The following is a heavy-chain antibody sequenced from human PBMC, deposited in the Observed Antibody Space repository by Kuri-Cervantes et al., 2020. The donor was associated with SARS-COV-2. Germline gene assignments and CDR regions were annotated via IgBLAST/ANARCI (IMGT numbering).Heavy chain of an antibody. CDR1: GFTFSSYS. Sequence: GESLKISCAASGFTFSSYSMNWVRQAPGKGLEWVSSISSSSSYIYYADSVKGRFTISRDNSKNTLYLQMNSLRAEDTAVYYCAKGIDITMVRGDYYFDYWGQGTLVTVS. D-gene: IGHD3-10*01. CDR3: AKGIDITMVRGDYYFDY. CDR2: ISSSSSYI. J-gene: IGHJ4*02. V-gene: IGHV3-21*04.